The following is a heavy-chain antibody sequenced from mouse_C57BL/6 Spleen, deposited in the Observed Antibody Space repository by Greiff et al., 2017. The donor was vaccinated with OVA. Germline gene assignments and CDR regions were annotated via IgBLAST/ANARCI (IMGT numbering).Heavy chain of an antibody. CDR3: TRIYDGYPYYYAMDY. J-gene: IGHJ4*01. D-gene: IGHD2-3*01. CDR2: IRNKANNHAT. CDR1: GFTFSDAW. Sequence: EVQRVESGGGLVQPGGSMKLSCAASGFTFSDAWMDWVRQSPEKGLEWVAEIRNKANNHATYYAESVKGRFTISRDDSKSSVYLQMNSLRAEDTGIYYCTRIYDGYPYYYAMDYWGQGTSVTVSS. V-gene: IGHV6-6*01.